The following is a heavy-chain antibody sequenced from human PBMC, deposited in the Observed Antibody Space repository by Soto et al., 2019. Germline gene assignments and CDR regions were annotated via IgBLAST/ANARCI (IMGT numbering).Heavy chain of an antibody. CDR3: AMYYYDSTQPQSFYYYYGMDV. J-gene: IGHJ6*02. CDR2: ISAYNGNT. V-gene: IGHV1-18*01. D-gene: IGHD3-22*01. Sequence: ASVKVSCKASGYTFTSYGISWVRQAPGQGLEWMGWISAYNGNTNYAQKLQGRVTMTTDTSTSTAYMELRSLRSDDTAVYYCAMYYYDSTQPQSFYYYYGMDVWGQGTTVTVSS. CDR1: GYTFTSYG.